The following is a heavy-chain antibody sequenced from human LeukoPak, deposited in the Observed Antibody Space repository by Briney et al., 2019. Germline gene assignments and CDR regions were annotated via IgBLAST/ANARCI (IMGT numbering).Heavy chain of an antibody. CDR1: GDSFGSYS. CDR2: IIPIFGTT. CDR3: ARSIVVATIDYYYYGMDV. Sequence: SVKVSCKSSGDSFGSYSFSWVRQAPGQGLEWMGVIIPIFGTTKYAQKFQGRVTISTDESTSTAYMELSRLRSDDTAVYYCARSIVVATIDYYYYGMDVWGQGTTVTVSS. J-gene: IGHJ6*02. D-gene: IGHD5-12*01. V-gene: IGHV1-69*05.